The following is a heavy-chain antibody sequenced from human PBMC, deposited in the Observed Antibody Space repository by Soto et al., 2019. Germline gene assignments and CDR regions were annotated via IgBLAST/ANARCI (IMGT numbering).Heavy chain of an antibody. CDR3: ARAFCTNGVCYYFFDY. CDR2: IYYDGSNR. Sequence: QVQLEESGGGVVQPGGSLRLSCAASGFTFGTYAMHWVRQAPGKGLEWVAVIYYDGSNRYNGDAVRGRFTISRDNSKSTLYLQMSSLRAEDTAVYYCARAFCTNGVCYYFFDYWGHGTLVTVSS. J-gene: IGHJ4*01. CDR1: GFTFGTYA. V-gene: IGHV3-33*01. D-gene: IGHD2-8*01.